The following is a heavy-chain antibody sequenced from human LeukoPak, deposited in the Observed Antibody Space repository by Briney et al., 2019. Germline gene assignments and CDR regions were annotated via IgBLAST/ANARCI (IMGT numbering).Heavy chain of an antibody. CDR3: ARGAYVYYYGSGSYSFTDMDV. D-gene: IGHD3-10*01. CDR2: INHSVGT. J-gene: IGHJ6*03. CDR1: SGSFSGYY. V-gene: IGHV4-34*01. Sequence: SETLSLTCSVYSGSFSGYYWSWIRQPPGKGLEWIGEINHSVGTNYNPSLKSRVTISVDTSKNQFSLKLSSVTAADTAVYYCARGAYVYYYGSGSYSFTDMDVWGKGTTVTVSS.